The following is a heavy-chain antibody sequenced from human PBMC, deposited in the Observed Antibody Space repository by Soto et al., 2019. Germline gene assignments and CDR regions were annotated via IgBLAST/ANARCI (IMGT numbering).Heavy chain of an antibody. CDR3: TSGMDDAKFNH. V-gene: IGHV3-66*01. CDR2: IHPSGDT. Sequence: GGSLRLSCAGSGFTVSSHYMTWVRQAPGRGLEWVTFIHPSGDTFYADSVKGRFAISRDTSKSTLSLQMNSLRVEDTAVYYCTSGMDDAKFNHWGQGTRVTVSS. D-gene: IGHD1-1*01. CDR1: GFTVSSHY. J-gene: IGHJ1*01.